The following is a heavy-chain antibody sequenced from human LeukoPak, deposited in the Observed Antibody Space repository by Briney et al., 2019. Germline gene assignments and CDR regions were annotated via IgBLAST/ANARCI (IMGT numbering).Heavy chain of an antibody. CDR2: INPNSGGT. CDR1: GYTLTGYY. Sequence: ASVKVSCKASGYTLTGYYMHWVRQAPGQGLEWMGWINPNSGGTNYAQKFQGWVTMTRDTSISTAYMELSRLRSDDTAVYYCARGTRVVPAANYYFDYWGQGTLVTVSS. CDR3: ARGTRVVPAANYYFDY. D-gene: IGHD2-2*01. J-gene: IGHJ4*02. V-gene: IGHV1-2*04.